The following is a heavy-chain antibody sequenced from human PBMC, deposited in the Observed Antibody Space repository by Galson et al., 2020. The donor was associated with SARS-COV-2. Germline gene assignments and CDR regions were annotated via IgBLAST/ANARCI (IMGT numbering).Heavy chain of an antibody. J-gene: IGHJ4*02. D-gene: IGHD6-13*01. CDR1: GYSFTSYW. V-gene: IGHV5-51*01. CDR3: ARRDSSSWYSSENDY. Sequence: GESLKISCKGSGYSFTSYWIGWVRQMPGKGLEWMGIIYPGDSDTRYSPSFQGQVTISADKSISTAYLQWSSLKASDTAMYYCARRDSSSWYSSENDYWGQGTLVTVSS. CDR2: IYPGDSDT.